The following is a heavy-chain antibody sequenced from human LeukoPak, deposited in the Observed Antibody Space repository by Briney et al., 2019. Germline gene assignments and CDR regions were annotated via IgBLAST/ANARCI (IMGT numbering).Heavy chain of an antibody. CDR3: TSGIAM. J-gene: IGHJ4*02. V-gene: IGHV3-15*01. D-gene: IGHD6-13*01. CDR2: IKSRTDGGTT. Sequence: GGSLRLSCAGSGFTFSNAWMSWVRQAPGKGLQWVGRIKSRTDGGTTNYAAPVKGRFTISRDDSKNTLYLQMNSLKTEDTAVYYCTSGIAMGGQGTLVSVSS. CDR1: GFTFSNAW.